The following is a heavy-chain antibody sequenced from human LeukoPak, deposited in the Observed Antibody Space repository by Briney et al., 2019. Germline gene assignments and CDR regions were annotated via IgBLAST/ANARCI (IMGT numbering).Heavy chain of an antibody. Sequence: GGSLRLSCAASGLTFSSYSMICVRQAPGRGLVWVSYISSSSSSIYYTDSVKGRFTVSRDNAKNSLYLQMNSLRDEDTAVYYCARAGRHNDDYWGQGNLVTVSA. CDR3: ARAGRHNDDY. J-gene: IGHJ4*02. CDR2: ISSSSSSI. CDR1: GLTFSSYS. D-gene: IGHD1-1*01. V-gene: IGHV3-48*02.